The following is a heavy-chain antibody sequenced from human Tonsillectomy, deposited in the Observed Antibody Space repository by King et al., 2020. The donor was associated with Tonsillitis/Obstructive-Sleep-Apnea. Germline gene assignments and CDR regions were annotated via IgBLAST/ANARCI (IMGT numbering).Heavy chain of an antibody. V-gene: IGHV1-18*01. D-gene: IGHD3-22*01. CDR2: ISPSNGDT. CDR3: VSDSMSHYYDRSAYHTFDY. CDR1: GYTFTTYG. J-gene: IGHJ4*02. Sequence: FQLVQSGAEVKKPGASVKVSCKASGYTFTTYGISWVRQAPGQGLEWMGWISPSNGDTNYAQKLQDRVTMSTGTSTSTAYMELRRLRTDDTAVYYCVSDSMSHYYDRSAYHTFDYWGQGTLVTVSS.